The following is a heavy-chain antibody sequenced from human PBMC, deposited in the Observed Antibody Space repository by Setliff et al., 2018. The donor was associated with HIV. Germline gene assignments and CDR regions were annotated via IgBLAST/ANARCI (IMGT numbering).Heavy chain of an antibody. V-gene: IGHV5-51*01. J-gene: IGHJ4*02. Sequence: GESLKISCKGLGYSFPHYWIGWVRQIPGKGLEWVAIIFPSDSDTRYSPSFEGRVTISADKSTNTAYLQWSTLKASDTATYYCATRLVGYSGLTYWGQGTLVTVSS. CDR3: ATRLVGYSGLTY. CDR1: GYSFPHYW. CDR2: IFPSDSDT. D-gene: IGHD5-12*01.